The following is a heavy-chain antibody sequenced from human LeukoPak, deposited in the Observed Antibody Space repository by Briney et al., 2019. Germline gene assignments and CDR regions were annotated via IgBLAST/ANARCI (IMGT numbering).Heavy chain of an antibody. V-gene: IGHV3-7*01. Sequence: GGSLRLSCAASGFTFSSYSMNWVRQAPGKGLEWVGNIKQDGSEKHYVDSVKGRFTISRDNAKSSLYLQMNSLRAEDTAVYYCARDYYGSGTYYTGLLLDYWGQGTLVTVSS. J-gene: IGHJ4*02. CDR1: GFTFSSYS. CDR2: IKQDGSEK. CDR3: ARDYYGSGTYYTGLLLDY. D-gene: IGHD3-10*01.